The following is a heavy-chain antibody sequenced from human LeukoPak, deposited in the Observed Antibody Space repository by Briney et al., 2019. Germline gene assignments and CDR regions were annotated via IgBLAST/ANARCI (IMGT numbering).Heavy chain of an antibody. J-gene: IGHJ6*03. CDR2: IIPIFGTA. Sequence: SVKVSCKASGGTFSSYAISWVRQAPGQGLEWMGGIIPIFGTANYAQKFQGRVTITTDESTSTAYMELSSLRSEDTAVYYCARADIVVVPAASLGGENYYYYYMDVWGKGTTVTVSS. V-gene: IGHV1-69*05. CDR3: ARADIVVVPAASLGGENYYYYYMDV. D-gene: IGHD2-2*01. CDR1: GGTFSSYA.